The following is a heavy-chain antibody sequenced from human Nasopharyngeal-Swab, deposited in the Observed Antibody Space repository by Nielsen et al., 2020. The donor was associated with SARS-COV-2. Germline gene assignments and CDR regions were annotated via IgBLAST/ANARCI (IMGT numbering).Heavy chain of an antibody. CDR1: GFTLSDYY. J-gene: IGHJ6*02. CDR3: APFWSGYYDYYYGMDV. D-gene: IGHD3-3*01. Sequence: GASLKISCAASGFTLSDYYMSWIRQAPGKGLEWVSYISSSGSTIYYADSVKGRFTISRDNAKNSLYLQMNSLRAEDTAVYYCAPFWSGYYDYYYGMDVWGQGTTVTVSS. CDR2: ISSSGSTI. V-gene: IGHV3-11*01.